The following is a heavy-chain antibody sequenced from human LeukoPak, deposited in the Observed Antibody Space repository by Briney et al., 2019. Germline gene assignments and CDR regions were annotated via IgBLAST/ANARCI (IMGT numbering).Heavy chain of an antibody. Sequence: SETLSLTYAVYGGSFSGYYWSWIRQPPGEGLEWIGEINHSGSTNYNPSLKSRVTISVDTSKNQFSLKLSSVTAADTAVYYCARDRDYYYGSGSYYYYWGQGTLVTVSS. CDR1: GGSFSGYY. CDR3: ARDRDYYYGSGSYYYY. CDR2: INHSGST. D-gene: IGHD3-10*01. J-gene: IGHJ4*02. V-gene: IGHV4-34*01.